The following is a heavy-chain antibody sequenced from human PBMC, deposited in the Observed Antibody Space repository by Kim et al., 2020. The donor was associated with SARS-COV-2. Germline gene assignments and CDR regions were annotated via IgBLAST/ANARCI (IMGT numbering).Heavy chain of an antibody. CDR2: ISSSSSYI. CDR1: GFTFSSYS. J-gene: IGHJ6*02. V-gene: IGHV3-21*01. CDR3: ARDRSSGAVLRYFDGSQPHFGYGMDV. Sequence: GGSLRLSCAASGFTFSSYSMNWVRQAPGKGLEWVSSISSSSSYIYYADSVKGRFTISRDNAKNSLYLQMNSLRAEDTAVYYCARDRSSGAVLRYFDGSQPHFGYGMDVWGQGITVTVSS. D-gene: IGHD3-9*01.